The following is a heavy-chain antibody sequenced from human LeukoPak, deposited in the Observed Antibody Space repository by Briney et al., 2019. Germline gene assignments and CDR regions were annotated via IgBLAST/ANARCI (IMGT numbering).Heavy chain of an antibody. CDR2: IIHSGST. V-gene: IGHV4-34*12. J-gene: IGHJ6*03. CDR1: GGSFSGYY. Sequence: SGTLSLTCAVYGGSFSGYYWSWIRQPPGKGLEWIGEIIHSGSTNYNPSLKSRVTISVDTSKNQFSLKLSSVTAADTAVYYCARAYVDTAMVLHVGATVDYYYYMDVWGKGTPVTVSS. D-gene: IGHD5-18*01. CDR3: ARAYVDTAMVLHVGATVDYYYYMDV.